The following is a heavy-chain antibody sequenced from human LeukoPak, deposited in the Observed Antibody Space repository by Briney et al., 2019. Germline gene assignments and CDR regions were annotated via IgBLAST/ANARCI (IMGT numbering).Heavy chain of an antibody. D-gene: IGHD3-10*01. J-gene: IGHJ4*02. CDR3: ARTLITMVRGVRGFDY. CDR2: INPSGGST. Sequence: GASVKVSFKASGYTFTIYAMNWVRQAPGQGGEWMGVINPSGGSTSYAQKFQGRVTMARATSTSTLYMELSSLRSEDTAVYYCARTLITMVRGVRGFDYWGQGTLVTVSS. CDR1: GYTFTIYA. V-gene: IGHV1-46*01.